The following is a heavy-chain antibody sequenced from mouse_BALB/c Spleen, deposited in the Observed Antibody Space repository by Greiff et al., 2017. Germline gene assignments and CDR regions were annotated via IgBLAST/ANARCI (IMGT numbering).Heavy chain of an antibody. D-gene: IGHD2-14*01. CDR1: GYTFTSYW. V-gene: IGHV1-7*01. CDR3: ARCYRYDDWFAY. Sequence: QVQLKESGAELAKPGASVKMSCKASGYTFTSYWMHWVKQRPGQGLEWIGYINPSTGYTEYNQKFKDKATLTADKSSSTAYMQLSSLTSEDSAVYYCARCYRYDDWFAYWGQGTLVTVSA. J-gene: IGHJ3*01. CDR2: INPSTGYT.